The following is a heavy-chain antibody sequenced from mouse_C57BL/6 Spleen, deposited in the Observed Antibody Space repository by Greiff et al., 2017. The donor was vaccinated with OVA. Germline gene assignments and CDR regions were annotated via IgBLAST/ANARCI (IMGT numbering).Heavy chain of an antibody. CDR3: ARRDDYGYFDV. CDR2: ISNGGGST. V-gene: IGHV5-12*01. D-gene: IGHD2-3*01. Sequence: EVKLVESGGGLVQPGGSLKLSCAASGFTFSDYYMYWVRQTPEKRLEWVAYISNGGGSTYYPDTVKGRFTISRDNAKNTLYLQMSRLKSEDTAMYYCARRDDYGYFDVWGTGTTVIVSS. CDR1: GFTFSDYY. J-gene: IGHJ1*03.